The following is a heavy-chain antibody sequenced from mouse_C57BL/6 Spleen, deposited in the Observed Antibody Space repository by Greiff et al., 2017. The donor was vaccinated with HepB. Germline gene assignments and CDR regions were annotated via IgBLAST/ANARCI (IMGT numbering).Heavy chain of an antibody. CDR3: ARFLYYYGSSYVDY. CDR1: GYTFTDYY. V-gene: IGHV1-26*01. D-gene: IGHD1-1*01. Sequence: VQLQQSGPELVKPGASVKISCKASGYTFTDYYMNWVKQSHGKSLEWIGDINPNNGGTSYNQKFKGKATLTVDKSSSTAYMELRSLTSEDSAVYYCARFLYYYGSSYVDYWGQGTTLTVSS. J-gene: IGHJ2*01. CDR2: INPNNGGT.